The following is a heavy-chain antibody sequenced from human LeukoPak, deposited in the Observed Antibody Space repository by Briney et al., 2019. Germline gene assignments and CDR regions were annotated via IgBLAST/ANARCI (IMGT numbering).Heavy chain of an antibody. CDR1: GGSISSYY. Sequence: SETLSLTCTVSGGSISSYYWSWIRQPPGKGLEWIGYIYYSGSTNYNPSLKSRVTMSVDTSKNQFSLKLSSVTAADTAVYYCAGLSSGWYPYYFDYWGQGTLVTVSS. D-gene: IGHD6-19*01. CDR2: IYYSGST. J-gene: IGHJ4*02. V-gene: IGHV4-59*08. CDR3: AGLSSGWYPYYFDY.